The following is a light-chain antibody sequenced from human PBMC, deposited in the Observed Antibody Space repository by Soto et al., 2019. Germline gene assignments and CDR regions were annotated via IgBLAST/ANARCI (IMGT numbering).Light chain of an antibody. CDR3: QQRSHWPMYT. V-gene: IGKV3-11*01. CDR2: DAS. CDR1: QSVSSY. J-gene: IGKJ2*01. Sequence: EIVLTQSPATLSLSPGERATLSCRASQSVSSYLAWYQQKPGQAPRLLIYDASNRATGIPARFSGSGSGTDFTLTISSLEPEAFAVYYCQQRSHWPMYTFGQGTKLEIK.